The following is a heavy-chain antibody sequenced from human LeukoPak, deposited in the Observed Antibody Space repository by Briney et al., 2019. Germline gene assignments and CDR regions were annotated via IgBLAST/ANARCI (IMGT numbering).Heavy chain of an antibody. Sequence: WGSLRLSCAASGFTFSSYGMHWVRQAPGKGLEWVAFIRSDGSNKYYADSVKGRFTISRDNSKNTLYLQMNSLRAEDTAVYYCAKSYLWFGELSHFDYWGQGTLVTVSS. CDR1: GFTFSSYG. CDR2: IRSDGSNK. CDR3: AKSYLWFGELSHFDY. D-gene: IGHD3-10*01. V-gene: IGHV3-30*02. J-gene: IGHJ4*02.